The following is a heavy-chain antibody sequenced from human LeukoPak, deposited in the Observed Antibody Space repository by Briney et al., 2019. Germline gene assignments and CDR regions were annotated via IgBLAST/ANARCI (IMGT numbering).Heavy chain of an antibody. Sequence: SGPTLVNPTQTLTLTCTFSGFSLSTGGVGVGWIRQPPGKAPEWLTLIYWDDDKRYSPSLKSRLTITKDTSKNQVVLTMTNMDPVDTATYYCAHVGPPLTAYWYFDYWGQGTLVTVSS. CDR2: IYWDDDK. V-gene: IGHV2-5*02. J-gene: IGHJ4*02. D-gene: IGHD3-9*01. CDR3: AHVGPPLTAYWYFDY. CDR1: GFSLSTGGVG.